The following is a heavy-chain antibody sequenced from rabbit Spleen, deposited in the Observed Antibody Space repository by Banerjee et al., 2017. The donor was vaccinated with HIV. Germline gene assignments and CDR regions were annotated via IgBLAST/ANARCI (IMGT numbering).Heavy chain of an antibody. CDR2: IDGGSGAT. Sequence: QSLEESGGGLVQPEGSLTLTCKASGFSFSRWYYTCWVRQAPGKGLEWIACIDGGSGATYYAKWARGRFTMSETSSTTVTLQMTSLTAADTATYFCARDLAGVIGWNFYLWGQGTLVTVS. V-gene: IGHV1S40*01. CDR3: ARDLAGVIGWNFYL. D-gene: IGHD4-1*01. CDR1: GFSFSRWYY. J-gene: IGHJ4*01.